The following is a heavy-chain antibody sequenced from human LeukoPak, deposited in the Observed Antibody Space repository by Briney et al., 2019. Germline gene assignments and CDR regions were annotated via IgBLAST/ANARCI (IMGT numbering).Heavy chain of an antibody. CDR2: IRSKAYGGTT. J-gene: IGHJ4*02. CDR3: TRESFRDGYNYPRWNY. V-gene: IGHV3-49*04. D-gene: IGHD5-24*01. CDR1: GFTFSDYA. Sequence: PGGSLRLSCTASGFTFSDYAMSWVRQAPGKGLEWVGFIRSKAYGGTTEYAASVKGIFTISRDDSKSIAYLQMNSLKTEDTAVYYCTRESFRDGYNYPRWNYWGQGTLVTVSS.